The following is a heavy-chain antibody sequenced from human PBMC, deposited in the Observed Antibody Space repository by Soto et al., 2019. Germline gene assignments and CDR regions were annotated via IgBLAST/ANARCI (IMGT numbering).Heavy chain of an antibody. J-gene: IGHJ3*02. CDR3: AKPPVESSASCSFDI. V-gene: IGHV3-30*18. CDR1: GFTFSNYG. Sequence: QVQLVESGGGVVQPGKSLRLSCAASGFTFSNYGMHWVRQAPGKWLEWVAVISYDGSNIYYADSVKGRFTISRANSKNTLYLQMNSLRAEDTAVYYCAKPPVESSASCSFDIWGQGTMFTVSS. CDR2: ISYDGSNI.